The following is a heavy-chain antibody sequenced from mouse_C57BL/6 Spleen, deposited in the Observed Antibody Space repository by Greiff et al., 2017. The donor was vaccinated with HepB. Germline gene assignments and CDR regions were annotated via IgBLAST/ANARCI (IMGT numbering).Heavy chain of an antibody. J-gene: IGHJ4*01. CDR2: INPNNGGT. CDR1: GYTFTDYY. Sequence: EVQLQQSGPELVKPGASVKISCKASGYTFTDYYMNWVKQSHGKSLEWIGDINPNNGGTSYNQKFKGKATLTVDKSSSTAYMELRSLTFEDSAVYYCARGDYDGTGYAMDYWGQGTSVTVSS. D-gene: IGHD2-4*01. V-gene: IGHV1-26*01. CDR3: ARGDYDGTGYAMDY.